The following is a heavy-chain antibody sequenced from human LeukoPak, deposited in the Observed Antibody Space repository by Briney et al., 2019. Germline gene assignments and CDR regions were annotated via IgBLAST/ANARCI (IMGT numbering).Heavy chain of an antibody. CDR2: ISAYNGNT. V-gene: IGHV1-18*01. J-gene: IGHJ4*02. CDR1: GYTFTSDG. Sequence: GASVKVSCKASGYTFTSDGISWVRQAPGQGLEWMGWISAYNGNTNYAQKLQGRVTMTTDTSTSTAYMELRSLRSDDTAVYYCARIPVDLCGSTSCSTIPFDYWGQGTLVTVSS. CDR3: ARIPVDLCGSTSCSTIPFDY. D-gene: IGHD2-2*01.